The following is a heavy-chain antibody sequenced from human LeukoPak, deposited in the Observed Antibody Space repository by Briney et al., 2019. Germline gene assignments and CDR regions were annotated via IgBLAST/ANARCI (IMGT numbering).Heavy chain of an antibody. CDR1: GGSFSGYY. D-gene: IGHD2-21*02. V-gene: IGHV4-34*01. Sequence: PSETLSLTCAVYGGSFSGYYWSWIRQPPGKGLEWFGEINHSGSTNYNPSLKSRVTISVDTSKNQFSLKLSSVPAADTAVYYCAGHIVVVTPYFDYWGQGTLVTVSS. CDR2: INHSGST. J-gene: IGHJ4*02. CDR3: AGHIVVVTPYFDY.